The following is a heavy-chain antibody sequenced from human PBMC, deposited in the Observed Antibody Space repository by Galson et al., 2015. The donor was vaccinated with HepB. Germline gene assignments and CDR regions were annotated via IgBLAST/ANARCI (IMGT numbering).Heavy chain of an antibody. CDR1: GGSISSSNW. V-gene: IGHV4-4*02. CDR3: ARYGSDYHFDY. CDR2: IYHSGST. J-gene: IGHJ4*02. D-gene: IGHD4-17*01. Sequence: LSLTCAVSGGSISSSNWWSWVRQPPGKGLEWIGEIYHSGSTNYNPSLKSRVTISLDTSKNQFFLKVTSVTAGDTAIYYCARYGSDYHFDYWGQGTLVTVST.